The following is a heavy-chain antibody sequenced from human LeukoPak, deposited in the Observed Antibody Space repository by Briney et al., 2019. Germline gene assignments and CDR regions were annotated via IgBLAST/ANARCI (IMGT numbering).Heavy chain of an antibody. Sequence: GESLKISCKGSGYSFTSYWIGWVRQMPGKGLEWLGIIYPVDSDTRYSPSFQGQVTISADKSISTAYLQWSSLKASDTAMYYCARHGAYYYYYMDVWGKGTTVTVSS. CDR3: ARHGAYYYYYMDV. CDR1: GYSFTSYW. CDR2: IYPVDSDT. D-gene: IGHD3-16*01. V-gene: IGHV5-51*01. J-gene: IGHJ6*03.